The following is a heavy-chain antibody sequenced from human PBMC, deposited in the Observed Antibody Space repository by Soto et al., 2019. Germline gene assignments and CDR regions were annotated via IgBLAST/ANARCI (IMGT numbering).Heavy chain of an antibody. CDR2: FDPEDGET. V-gene: IGHV1-24*01. CDR1: GYTLTELS. Sequence: SVKVSCKVSGYTLTELSMHWVRQAPGKGLEWMGGFDPEDGETIYAQKFQGRVTMTEDTSTDTAYMELSSLRSEDTAVYYCATALYYYDSPTKGTFDYWGQGTLVTVSS. D-gene: IGHD3-22*01. CDR3: ATALYYYDSPTKGTFDY. J-gene: IGHJ4*02.